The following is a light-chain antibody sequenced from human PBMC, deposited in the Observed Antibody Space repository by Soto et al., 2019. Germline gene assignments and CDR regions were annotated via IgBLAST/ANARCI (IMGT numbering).Light chain of an antibody. Sequence: QSALTQPASVSGSPGQSIIISCTGTSSDVGDYNFVSWYQQHPGKAPKLMIYEVSNRPSRVSNRFSGSKSGNTASLTISGLQDEDEADYYCSSYTSSTTRGIYVFGTGTKVTVL. V-gene: IGLV2-14*01. CDR1: SSDVGDYNF. CDR2: EVS. J-gene: IGLJ1*01. CDR3: SSYTSSTTRGIYV.